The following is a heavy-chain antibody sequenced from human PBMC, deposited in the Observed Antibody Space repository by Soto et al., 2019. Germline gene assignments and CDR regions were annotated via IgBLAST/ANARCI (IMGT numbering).Heavy chain of an antibody. D-gene: IGHD6-13*01. CDR2: IYHNGNT. J-gene: IGHJ4*02. CDR1: GDSITSTNW. Sequence: QVQLQESGPGLVKPSGTLSLTCAVSGDSITSTNWWSWVRQPPGKGLEWIGEIYHNGNTNYNPSLQSXXTXSXXQSKTQFSLKRHSVTAADTAVYYCARDRGIAAAGAWGQGTLVTVSS. V-gene: IGHV4-4*02. CDR3: ARDRGIAAAGA.